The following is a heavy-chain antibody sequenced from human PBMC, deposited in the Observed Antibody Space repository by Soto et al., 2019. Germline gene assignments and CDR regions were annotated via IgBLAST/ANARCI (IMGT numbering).Heavy chain of an antibody. CDR3: ARVPFVNFGDSVPFDY. CDR1: GFTFTSYD. D-gene: IGHD4-17*01. V-gene: IGHV1-8*01. Sequence: GASVKVSCKTSGFTFTSYDTNWVRQATGQGLEWMGWVNPNSGNTDYAQKFQGRVTMTRNTSITTAYMELSSLRSEDTAVYYCARVPFVNFGDSVPFDYRAQGTLVTAPQ. CDR2: VNPNSGNT. J-gene: IGHJ4*02.